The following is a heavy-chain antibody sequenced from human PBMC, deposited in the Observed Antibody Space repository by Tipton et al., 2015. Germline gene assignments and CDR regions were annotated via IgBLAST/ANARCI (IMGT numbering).Heavy chain of an antibody. Sequence: TLSLTCTVSGGSISSGDFYWSWVRQPPGKGLEWIGYIYYNGNTYYNPSLKSRVTVSVDRSENQFSLKVSSVTDADTAVYYCARVRCKPYCSSAAYKEFDTWGQGTLVTVSS. J-gene: IGHJ5*02. CDR2: IYYNGNT. CDR1: GGSISSGDFY. CDR3: ARVRCKPYCSSAAYKEFDT. V-gene: IGHV4-30-4*01. D-gene: IGHD2-2*01.